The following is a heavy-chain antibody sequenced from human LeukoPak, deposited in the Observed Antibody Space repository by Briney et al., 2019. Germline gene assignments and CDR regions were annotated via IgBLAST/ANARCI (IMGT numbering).Heavy chain of an antibody. V-gene: IGHV3-74*01. CDR3: ACAMKGPIDY. Sequence: GSLRLSCEASGFTFSNYWMHWVRQAPGKGLVWVSRILNDGTTTSYADSVKGRFTISRDNAKNTLYLQMNSLRAEDTAVYYCACAMKGPIDYWGQGILATVSS. CDR1: GFTFSNYW. J-gene: IGHJ4*02. CDR2: ILNDGTTT.